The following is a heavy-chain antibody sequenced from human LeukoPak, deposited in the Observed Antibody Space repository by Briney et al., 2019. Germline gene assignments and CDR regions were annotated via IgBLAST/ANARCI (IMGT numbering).Heavy chain of an antibody. CDR1: GYPFTTSW. J-gene: IGHJ4*02. Sequence: GESLRISCQGFGYPFTTSWIGWGRQLPGKGLEWTAIIYAGNSDAKYSPCFQGQVSISTDRSISTAYLHWSSLKASDTAIYYCAIINHPDGRVYWGQGTLVTVSS. CDR2: IYAGNSDA. D-gene: IGHD5-24*01. CDR3: AIINHPDGRVY. V-gene: IGHV5-51*01.